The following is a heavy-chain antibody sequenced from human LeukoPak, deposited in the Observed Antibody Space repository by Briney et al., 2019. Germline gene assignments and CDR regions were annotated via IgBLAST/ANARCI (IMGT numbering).Heavy chain of an antibody. J-gene: IGHJ4*02. D-gene: IGHD5-18*01. Sequence: ASVKVSCKASGGIFTSYAISWVRQAPGQGLEWMGRIIPILGIANYAQKFQGRVTITADKSTSTAYMELSSLRSEDTAVYYCARVDTAMVIDYWGQGTLVTVSS. CDR1: GGIFTSYA. CDR2: IIPILGIA. V-gene: IGHV1-69*04. CDR3: ARVDTAMVIDY.